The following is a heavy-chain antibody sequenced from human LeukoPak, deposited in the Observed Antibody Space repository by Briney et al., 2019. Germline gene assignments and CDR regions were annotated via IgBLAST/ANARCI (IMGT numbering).Heavy chain of an antibody. J-gene: IGHJ6*03. CDR1: GYTFTSYG. D-gene: IGHD3-3*01. Sequence: GASVNVSCKASGYTFTSYGISWVRQAAGQGLEGMGWISAYNGNTNYAQKLQGRVTITRNTSISTAYMELSSLRSEDTAVYYCARGLGSDYDFWSGSGYYMDVWGKGTTVTVSS. CDR2: ISAYNGNT. CDR3: ARGLGSDYDFWSGSGYYMDV. V-gene: IGHV1-18*01.